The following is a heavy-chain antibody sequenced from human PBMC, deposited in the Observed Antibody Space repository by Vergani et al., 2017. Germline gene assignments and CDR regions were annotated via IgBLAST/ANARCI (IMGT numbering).Heavy chain of an antibody. J-gene: IGHJ4*02. Sequence: QVQLVQSGAEVKKPGASVKVSCKAPGYTFTSYAMHWVRQAPGQRLEWMGWINAGNGNTKYSQKFQGRVTITRDTSASTAYMELSSLRSEDTAVYYCARDRYSPALGDFDYWGQGTLVTVSS. CDR2: INAGNGNT. D-gene: IGHD3-16*01. CDR3: ARDRYSPALGDFDY. V-gene: IGHV1-3*01. CDR1: GYTFTSYA.